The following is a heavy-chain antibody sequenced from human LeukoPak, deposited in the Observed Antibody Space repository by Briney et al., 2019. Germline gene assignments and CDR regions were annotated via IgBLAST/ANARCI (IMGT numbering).Heavy chain of an antibody. J-gene: IGHJ5*02. CDR1: GGTFSSYA. CDR3: ARALVRGVITTYGNWFDP. CDR2: IIPIFGTA. V-gene: IGHV1-69*13. D-gene: IGHD3-10*01. Sequence: SVKVSCKASGGTFSSYAISWVRQAPGQGLEWMGGIIPIFGTANYAQKFQGRVTITADESTSTAYMELSSLRSEDTAVYYCARALVRGVITTYGNWFDPWGQGTLVTVSS.